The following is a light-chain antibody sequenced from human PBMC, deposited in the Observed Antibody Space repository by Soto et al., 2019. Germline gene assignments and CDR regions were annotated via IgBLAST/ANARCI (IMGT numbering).Light chain of an antibody. J-gene: IGLJ1*01. V-gene: IGLV1-47*03. CDR1: SSNIGSNS. CDR2: RNN. Sequence: QSVLTQPPSASGTPGQRVTISCSGSSSNIGSNSVYWYQQLPGTAPNLLIYRNNQRPSGVPDRFSGSKSGTSASLAISGLWSEDEADYYCAAWDDSLSGRVFGTGTKVTVL. CDR3: AAWDDSLSGRV.